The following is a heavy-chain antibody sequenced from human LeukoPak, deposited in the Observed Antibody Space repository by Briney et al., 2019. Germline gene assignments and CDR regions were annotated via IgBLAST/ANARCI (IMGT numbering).Heavy chain of an antibody. CDR2: IYYSGST. CDR1: GGSISSYY. Sequence: SETLFLTCTVSGGSISSYYWSWIRQPPGKGLEWIGYIYYSGSTNYNPSLKSRVTISVDTSKNQFSLKLSSVTAADTAVYYCARGPYDFWSGYPHYFDYWGQGTLVTVSS. J-gene: IGHJ4*02. D-gene: IGHD3-3*01. CDR3: ARGPYDFWSGYPHYFDY. V-gene: IGHV4-59*01.